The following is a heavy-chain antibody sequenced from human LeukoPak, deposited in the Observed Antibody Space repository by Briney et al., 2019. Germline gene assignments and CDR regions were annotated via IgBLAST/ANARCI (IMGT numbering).Heavy chain of an antibody. Sequence: ASVKVSCKASGGTFRSNAISWVRQAPGQGLEWMGGITPIFGTANYAQKFQGRVTITAVESMSTAYMELSSLRSEDTAVYYCARGWLAETTVVTPYNYWGQETLVTVSS. CDR3: ARGWLAETTVVTPYNY. D-gene: IGHD4-23*01. CDR2: ITPIFGTA. J-gene: IGHJ4*02. V-gene: IGHV1-69*13. CDR1: GGTFRSNA.